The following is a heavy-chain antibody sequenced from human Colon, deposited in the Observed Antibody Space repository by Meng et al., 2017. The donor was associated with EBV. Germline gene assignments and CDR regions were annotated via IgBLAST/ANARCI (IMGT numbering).Heavy chain of an antibody. CDR1: GGALSSRNW. CDR2: SNHSGST. D-gene: IGHD2-21*02. Sequence: QRQEFVPGLWKASGALSLTCALSGGALSSRNWWMCVRRHPGKGLEWIGESNHSGSTNYNPSLKSRVTISVDESKNQFSLRLSSVTAADTAVYYCARVGAYCGGDCYHPRWGQGTLVTVSS. J-gene: IGHJ4*02. V-gene: IGHV4-4*02. CDR3: ARVGAYCGGDCYHPR.